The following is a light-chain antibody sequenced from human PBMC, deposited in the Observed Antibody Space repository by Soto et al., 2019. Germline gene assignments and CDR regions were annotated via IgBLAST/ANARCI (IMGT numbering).Light chain of an antibody. J-gene: IGKJ4*01. CDR3: QQRSTWPRT. CDR1: QAISNS. CDR2: AAS. Sequence: DIQMTQSPSSLSASVGDRVTITCRASQAISNSLAWLQQKPGKAPKSLMYAASRLQSGVPAKFSGSGSGTDFTLTISSLEPEDFAVYYCQQRSTWPRTFGGGTKVEIK. V-gene: IGKV1-16*02.